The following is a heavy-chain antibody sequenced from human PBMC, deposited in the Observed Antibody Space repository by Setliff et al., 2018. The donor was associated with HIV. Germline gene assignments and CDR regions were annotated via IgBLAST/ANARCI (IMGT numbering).Heavy chain of an antibody. Sequence: ASVKVSCKASGYTFTTYGISWVRQAPGQEFEWMGWINTETGNPMYAQGFRGRFVFSLDTSVSTTYLQINSLKAEDTAMYYCARVGSYWSTFDYWGQGALVTVSS. CDR3: ARVGSYWSTFDY. CDR2: INTETGNP. D-gene: IGHD1-26*01. J-gene: IGHJ4*02. V-gene: IGHV7-4-1*02. CDR1: GYTFTTYG.